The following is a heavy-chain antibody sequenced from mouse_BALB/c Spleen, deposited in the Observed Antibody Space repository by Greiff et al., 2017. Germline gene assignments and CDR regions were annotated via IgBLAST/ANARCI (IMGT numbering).Heavy chain of an antibody. V-gene: IGHV1-18*01. CDR2: INPNNGGT. CDR1: GYTFTDYN. CDR3: ARLEYGNYGFDY. J-gene: IGHJ2*01. D-gene: IGHD2-10*02. Sequence: EGQLQQSGPELVKPGASVKIPCKASGYTFTDYNMDWVKQSHGKSLEWIGDINPNNGGTIYNQKFKGKATLTVDKSSSTAYMELRSLTSEDTAVYYCARLEYGNYGFDYWGQGTTLTVSS.